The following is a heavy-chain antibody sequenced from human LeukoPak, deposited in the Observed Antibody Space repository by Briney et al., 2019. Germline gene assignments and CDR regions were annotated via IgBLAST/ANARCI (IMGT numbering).Heavy chain of an antibody. V-gene: IGHV4-4*02. Sequence: SGTLSLTCAVSGGSISSSNWWSWVRQPPGKGLEWIGEIFHSGSTNHNPSLKSRVTVSVDKSKNQFSLNMSSVTAADTAVSYCARRPATVASLLDYWGQGTLVTVSS. CDR1: GGSISSSNW. J-gene: IGHJ4*02. CDR3: ARRPATVASLLDY. D-gene: IGHD4-17*01. CDR2: IFHSGST.